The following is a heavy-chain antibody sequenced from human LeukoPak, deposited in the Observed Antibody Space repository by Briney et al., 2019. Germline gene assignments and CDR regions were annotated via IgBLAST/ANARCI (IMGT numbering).Heavy chain of an antibody. Sequence: NTSETLSLTCTVSGGSISSYYWSWIRQPPGKGLEWIGYIYYSGSSNYNPSLKSRVTISEDTSKNQFSLKLSSVTAADTAVYYCARGNGPADDYWGQGTLVTVSS. V-gene: IGHV4-59*01. CDR1: GGSISSYY. D-gene: IGHD2-2*01. CDR2: IYYSGSS. J-gene: IGHJ4*02. CDR3: ARGNGPADDY.